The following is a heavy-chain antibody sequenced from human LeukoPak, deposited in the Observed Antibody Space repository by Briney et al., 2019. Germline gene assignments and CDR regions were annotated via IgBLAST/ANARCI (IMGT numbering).Heavy chain of an antibody. CDR3: ARDEAVAAAGTFDY. CDR2: IWYDGSNK. CDR1: GFTFSSYG. Sequence: GGSLRLSCAASGFTFSSYGMHWVRQAPGKGLEWVAVIWYDGSNKYCADSVKGRFTISRDNSKNTLYLQMNSLRAEDTAVYYCARDEAVAAAGTFDYWGQGTLVTVSS. J-gene: IGHJ4*02. V-gene: IGHV3-33*08. D-gene: IGHD6-13*01.